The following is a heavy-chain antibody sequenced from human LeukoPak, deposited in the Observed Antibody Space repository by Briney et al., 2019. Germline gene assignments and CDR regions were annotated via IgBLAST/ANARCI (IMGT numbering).Heavy chain of an antibody. CDR1: GFIFSTYG. CDR3: AYYGSGSYYLSYFDY. Sequence: GGSLTLSCAASGFIFSTYGMHWVRQAPGKGLEWVSFITYEGGYNQYYAESVKGRFTISRDNSKNTLYLQMISLRLEDAAVYYCAYYGSGSYYLSYFDYWGQGTLVTVSS. J-gene: IGHJ4*02. D-gene: IGHD3-10*01. CDR2: ITYEGGYNQ. V-gene: IGHV3-30*19.